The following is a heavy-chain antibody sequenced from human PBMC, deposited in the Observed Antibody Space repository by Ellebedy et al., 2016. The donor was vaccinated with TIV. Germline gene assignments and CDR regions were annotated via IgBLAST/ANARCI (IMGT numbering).Heavy chain of an antibody. CDR1: GFTFSDYF. V-gene: IGHV3-11*01. CDR3: GRAREPGPVAYYYYAMDV. D-gene: IGHD1-1*01. Sequence: GESLKISCAGSGFTFSDYFMSWVRQAPGKGLEWIPYIPASGTGIYFADSVKGRFTVARDNANKSLHLQMNNLRGHDTAVYYCGRAREPGPVAYYYYAMDVWGQGTTVTVSS. CDR2: IPASGTGI. J-gene: IGHJ6*02.